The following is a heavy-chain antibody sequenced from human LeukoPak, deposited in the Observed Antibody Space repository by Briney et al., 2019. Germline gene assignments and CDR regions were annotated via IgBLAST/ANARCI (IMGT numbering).Heavy chain of an antibody. CDR1: GFTFSAHD. D-gene: IGHD3-22*01. J-gene: IGHJ1*01. Sequence: GGSLRLSCAVSGFTFSAHDMHWVRQPPGKGLDWVAVVNGDGSYTSYAASVKGRFTISRDNSKNTLYLQMNSLRAEDTAVYYCAKDEDYYDSSGYYRVQYFQHWGQGTLVTVSS. CDR2: VNGDGSYT. CDR3: AKDEDYYDSSGYYRVQYFQH. V-gene: IGHV3-30*04.